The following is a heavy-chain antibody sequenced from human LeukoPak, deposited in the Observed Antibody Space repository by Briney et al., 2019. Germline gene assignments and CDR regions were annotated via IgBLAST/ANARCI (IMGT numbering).Heavy chain of an antibody. J-gene: IGHJ6*02. Sequence: GGSLRLSCAASGFTFSSYGMHWVRQAPGKGLEWVAVIWYDGSNKYYADSVKGRLTISRDNSKNTLYLQMNSLRAEDTAVYYCARASGGNYYYGMDVWGQGTTVTVSS. V-gene: IGHV3-33*01. CDR1: GFTFSSYG. CDR3: ARASGGNYYYGMDV. D-gene: IGHD3-3*01. CDR2: IWYDGSNK.